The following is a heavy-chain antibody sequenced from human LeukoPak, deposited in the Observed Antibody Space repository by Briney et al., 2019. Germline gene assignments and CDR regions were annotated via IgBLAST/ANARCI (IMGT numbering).Heavy chain of an antibody. J-gene: IGHJ4*02. CDR1: GFTFSSYW. CDR3: AKDPGSYDFWSGYSGVDY. V-gene: IGHV3-7*01. CDR2: IKQDGSEK. Sequence: PGGSLRLSCAASGFTFSSYWMSWVRQAPGKGLEWVANIKQDGSEKYYVDSVKGRFTISRDNSKNTLYLQMNSLRAEDTAVYYCAKDPGSYDFWSGYSGVDYWGQGTLVTVSS. D-gene: IGHD3-3*01.